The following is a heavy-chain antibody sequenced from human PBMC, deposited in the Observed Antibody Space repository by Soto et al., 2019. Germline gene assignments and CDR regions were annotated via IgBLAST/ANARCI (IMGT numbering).Heavy chain of an antibody. CDR3: ARGVGGYYSLDY. D-gene: IGHD3-10*01. J-gene: IGHJ4*02. CDR2: IYYSGST. Sequence: PSETLSLTCAVSGDSMSSSDYYWGWIRQPPGKGLEWIGSIYYSGSTYYNPSLQSRVAISLAPSEDQFSLKLSSVTAADTAIYYCARGVGGYYSLDYWGQGTLVTVSS. V-gene: IGHV4-39*07. CDR1: GDSMSSSDYY.